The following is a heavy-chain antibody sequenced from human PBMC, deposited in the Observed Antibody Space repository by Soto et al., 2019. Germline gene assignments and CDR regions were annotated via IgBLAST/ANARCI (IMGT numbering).Heavy chain of an antibody. CDR3: AKISISTFGSTGRGYFDY. V-gene: IGHV3-23*01. CDR1: GFTFSSYA. D-gene: IGHD3-10*01. J-gene: IGHJ4*02. CDR2: ISGSGGST. Sequence: GGSLRLSCAASGFTFSSYAMTWVRQAPGKGLERVSGISGSGGSTYYADSVKGRFSISRDNSKNTLYLQMNSLRAEDTAIYYCAKISISTFGSTGRGYFDYWGQGTLVTVSS.